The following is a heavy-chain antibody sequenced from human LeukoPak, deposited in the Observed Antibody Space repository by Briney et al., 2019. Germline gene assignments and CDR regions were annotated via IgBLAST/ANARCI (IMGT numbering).Heavy chain of an antibody. Sequence: SVNVSCKASGGTFSSYAISWVRQAPGQGLEWMGGIIPIFGTANYAQKFQGRVTITADESTSTAYMELSSLRSEDTAVYYCARENGDRVAYYFDYWGQGTLVTVSS. CDR2: IIPIFGTA. CDR3: ARENGDRVAYYFDY. J-gene: IGHJ4*02. D-gene: IGHD3-3*01. CDR1: GGTFSSYA. V-gene: IGHV1-69*01.